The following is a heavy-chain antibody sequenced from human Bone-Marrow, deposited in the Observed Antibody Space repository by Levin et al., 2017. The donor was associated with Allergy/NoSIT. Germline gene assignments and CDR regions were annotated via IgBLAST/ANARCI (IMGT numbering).Heavy chain of an antibody. J-gene: IGHJ6*02. CDR2: IRSKAYGGTT. Sequence: PGGSLRLSCTASGFTFGDYAMSWFRQAPGKGLEWVGFIRSKAYGGTTEYAASVKGRFTISRDDSKSIAYLQMNSLKTEDTAVYYCTRDQLRFLEWLLLSYYYDYGMDGWGQGTTVTVSS. D-gene: IGHD3-3*01. CDR3: TRDQLRFLEWLLLSYYYDYGMDG. CDR1: GFTFGDYA. V-gene: IGHV3-49*03.